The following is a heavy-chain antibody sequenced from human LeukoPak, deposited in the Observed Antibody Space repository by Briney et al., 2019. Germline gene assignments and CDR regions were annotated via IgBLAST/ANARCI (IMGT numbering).Heavy chain of an antibody. CDR3: ARVRGVRGVIMSLPPDY. V-gene: IGHV1-18*01. J-gene: IGHJ4*02. CDR1: GYTFTSYG. D-gene: IGHD3-10*01. CDR2: ISAYNGNR. Sequence: ASVKVSCKASGYTFTSYGISWVRQAPGQALERIGRISAYNGNRNYAKKLQGRVTMPTDTSTSTAYMELRSLRSDATAVHYCARVRGVRGVIMSLPPDYWGQGTLVTVSS.